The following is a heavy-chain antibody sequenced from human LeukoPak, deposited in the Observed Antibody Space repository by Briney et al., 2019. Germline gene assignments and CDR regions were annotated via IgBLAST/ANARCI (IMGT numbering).Heavy chain of an antibody. D-gene: IGHD3-10*01. Sequence: KPSETLSLTCTVSGGSISSYYWSWIRQPPGKGLEWIGYIYYSGSTNYNPSLKSRVTMSVDTSKNQFSLKLSSVTAADTAMYYCARGISGYSSGFYYYYMDVWGKGTTVTVSS. CDR1: GGSISSYY. J-gene: IGHJ6*03. CDR3: ARGISGYSSGFYYYYMDV. V-gene: IGHV4-59*12. CDR2: IYYSGST.